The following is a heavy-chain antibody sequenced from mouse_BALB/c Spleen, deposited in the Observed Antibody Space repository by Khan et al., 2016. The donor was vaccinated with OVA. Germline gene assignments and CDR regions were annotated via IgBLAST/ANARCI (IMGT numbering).Heavy chain of an antibody. CDR1: GYSFTSYY. CDR2: VDPFSGGT. J-gene: IGHJ3*01. V-gene: IGHV1S135*01. D-gene: IGHD2-2*01. CDR3: TRHGYVAWFTY. Sequence: VQLQQSGPELMKPGASVKISCKASGYSFTSYYIHWVKQSHGKSLEWIGYVDPFSGGTTSNQKFKGKATLTVDKSSSTAYIHFSNLTSEDSAVYYCTRHGYVAWFTYWGQGTLVTVSA.